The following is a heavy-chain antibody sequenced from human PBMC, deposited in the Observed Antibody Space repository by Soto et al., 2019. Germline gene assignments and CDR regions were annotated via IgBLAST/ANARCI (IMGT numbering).Heavy chain of an antibody. Sequence: PGGSLRLSCAASGVIFSSYAVHWVRQAPGKGLEWVAVISYDGSNKYYADSVKGRFTISRDNSKNTLYLQMNSLRAEDTAVYYCERDSSWYYDYWGQGALVTVSS. J-gene: IGHJ4*02. CDR1: GVIFSSYA. D-gene: IGHD2-2*01. V-gene: IGHV3-30-3*01. CDR2: ISYDGSNK. CDR3: ERDSSWYYDY.